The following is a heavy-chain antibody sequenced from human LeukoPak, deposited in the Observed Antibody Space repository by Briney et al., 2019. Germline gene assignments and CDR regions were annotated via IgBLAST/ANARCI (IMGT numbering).Heavy chain of an antibody. CDR2: ISGSFGST. V-gene: IGHV3-23*01. D-gene: IGHD3-3*02. CDR3: AKDQAFYFYYYMDV. CDR1: GFTFSSYA. J-gene: IGHJ6*03. Sequence: GGSLRLSCAASGFTFSSYAMSWVRQAPGKGLEWVSAISGSFGSTFYADSVKGRFTISRDNSKNTLYLQMNSLRAEDTAVYYCAKDQAFYFYYYMDVWGKGTTVTASS.